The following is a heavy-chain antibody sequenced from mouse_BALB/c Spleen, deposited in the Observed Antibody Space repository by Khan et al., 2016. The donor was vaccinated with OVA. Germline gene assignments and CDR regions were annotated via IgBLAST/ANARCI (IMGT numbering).Heavy chain of an antibody. CDR2: IDPPNDDS. V-gene: IGHV14-3*02. Sequence: VQLKQSGAELVKPGASVKLSCSASGFNIKDTYIHWMKQWPEQGLEWIGRIDPPNDDSKYGPKFQAKATLTADTSSNTAYLQLSSLTSEDTAVYYCATLYANPFAFWGQGTLVSVSA. J-gene: IGHJ3*01. D-gene: IGHD2-1*01. CDR1: GFNIKDTY. CDR3: ATLYANPFAF.